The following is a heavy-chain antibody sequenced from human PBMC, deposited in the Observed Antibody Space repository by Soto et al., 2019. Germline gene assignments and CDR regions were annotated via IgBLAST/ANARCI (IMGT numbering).Heavy chain of an antibody. CDR1: GVLFSSYH. V-gene: IGHV1-69*01. CDR3: ARGGSDYTWFMEV. CDR2: INPVFKTA. Sequence: QVQLVQSGAEVKKPGSSVKLSCKASGVLFSSYHISWVRQVPGQGLEWMGGINPVFKTAYYTQRFQGSVTITADDSKNTTHMEQSSLISEGTAIYYVARGGSDYTWFMEVWGQGTLVTVSS. J-gene: IGHJ4*02. D-gene: IGHD2-21*02.